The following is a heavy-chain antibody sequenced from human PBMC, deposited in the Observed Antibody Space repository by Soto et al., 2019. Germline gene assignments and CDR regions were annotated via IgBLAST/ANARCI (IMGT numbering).Heavy chain of an antibody. CDR1: GYTFTSYG. D-gene: IGHD6-13*01. J-gene: IGHJ4*02. CDR2: ISTYNGDT. CDR3: ARSNGIAAAGPPFDY. Sequence: ASVKVSCKASGYTFTSYGISWVRQAPGQGLEWMGWISTYNGDTHYTQTLQGRVTMTTDTSTSTAYMELRSLGSDDTAIYYCARSNGIAAAGPPFDYWGQGTLVTVSS. V-gene: IGHV1-18*01.